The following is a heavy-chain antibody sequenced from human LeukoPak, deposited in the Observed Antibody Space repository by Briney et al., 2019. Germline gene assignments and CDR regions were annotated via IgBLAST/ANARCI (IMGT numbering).Heavy chain of an antibody. CDR2: INHSGST. CDR1: GGSFSGYY. V-gene: IGHV4-34*01. D-gene: IGHD3-3*01. CDR3: ARERLRFLEWLSSQNWFDP. Sequence: PSETLSLTCAVYGGSFSGYYWSWIRQPPGKGREWIGEINHSGSTNYNPSLKSRVTISVDTSKNQFSLKLSSVTAADTAVYYCARERLRFLEWLSSQNWFDPWGQGTLVTVSS. J-gene: IGHJ5*02.